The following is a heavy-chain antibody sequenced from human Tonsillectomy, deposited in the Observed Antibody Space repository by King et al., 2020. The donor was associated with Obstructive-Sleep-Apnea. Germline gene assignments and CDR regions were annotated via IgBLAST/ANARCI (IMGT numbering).Heavy chain of an antibody. V-gene: IGHV3-11*01. CDR2: ISSRSNLI. CDR1: GFTFSDYY. D-gene: IGHD3-22*01. CDR3: PRGLYDSGAVGMDV. Sequence: VQLVESGGGLVKPGGSLRLSCAGSGFTFSDYYMTWIRQAPGKGLEWVSYISSRSNLIYYGESVKGRFTISRDNAKNSLHLQMNSLRAEDTAVYYCPRGLYDSGAVGMDVWGQGTTVTVSS. J-gene: IGHJ6*02.